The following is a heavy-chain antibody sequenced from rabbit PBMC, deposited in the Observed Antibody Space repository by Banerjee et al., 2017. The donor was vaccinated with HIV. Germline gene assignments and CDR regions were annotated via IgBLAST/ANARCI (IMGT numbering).Heavy chain of an antibody. CDR3: ARWGGYGDTSFNL. D-gene: IGHD2-1*01. J-gene: IGHJ4*01. Sequence: QLKESGGGLVQPGGSLKLSCKASGFDVNTYYMSWVRQAPGKGLEWIGYIDPVFGGTYYTSWVNGRFTISSDNAQNTLYLQLTSLTAADTATYFCARWGGYGDTSFNLWGPGTLVTVS. CDR1: GFDVNTYY. V-gene: IGHV1S7*01. CDR2: IDPVFGGT.